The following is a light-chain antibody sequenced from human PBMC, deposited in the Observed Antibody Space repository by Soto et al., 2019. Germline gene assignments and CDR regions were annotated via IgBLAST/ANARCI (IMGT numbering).Light chain of an antibody. V-gene: IGKV3-11*01. CDR3: QQPEDWPLT. CDR2: DAS. CDR1: QSVSTF. J-gene: IGKJ4*01. Sequence: EIVLTQSPATLSSSPGERATLSCRASQSVSTFLAWYQQKPGQAPRLVIYDASKRATGIPARFSGSGSGTDFTLTISSLEPEDFAVYYCQQPEDWPLTFGGGTKVEIK.